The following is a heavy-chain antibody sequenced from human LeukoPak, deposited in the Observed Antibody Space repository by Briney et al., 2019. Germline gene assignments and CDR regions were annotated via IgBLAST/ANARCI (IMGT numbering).Heavy chain of an antibody. J-gene: IGHJ4*02. D-gene: IGHD3-22*01. CDR3: ARDTSSSSYYYDSVGY. V-gene: IGHV3-48*04. CDR1: GFTFSSYN. Sequence: PGGSLRLSCAASGFTFSSYNMNWVRQAPGKGLGWVSYISSSSSTIYYADSVKGRFTISRDNAKNSLYLQMNSLRAEDTAVYYCARDTSSSSYYYDSVGYWGQGTLVTVSS. CDR2: ISSSSSTI.